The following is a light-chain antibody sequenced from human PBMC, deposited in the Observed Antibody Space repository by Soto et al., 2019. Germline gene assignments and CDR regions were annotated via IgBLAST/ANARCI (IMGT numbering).Light chain of an antibody. CDR3: VSFAGGTYV. V-gene: IGLV2-8*01. CDR2: DVN. J-gene: IGLJ1*01. CDR1: SSDVGAYIF. Sequence: QSALTQPPSASGSPGQSVTISCTGTSSDVGAYIFVSWYQQHPGKAPKFMVYDVNRRPPGVPDRFFGSKSGNTASLTVSGLQAEDEADYYCVSFAGGTYVFGTGTKVTVL.